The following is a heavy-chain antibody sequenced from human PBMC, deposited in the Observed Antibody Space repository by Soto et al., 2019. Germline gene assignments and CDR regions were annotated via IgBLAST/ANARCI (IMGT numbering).Heavy chain of an antibody. CDR2: ILPILGIA. Sequence: QVQLVQSGAEVKKPGSSVKVSCKASGGTFSSYTISWVRQAPGQGLEWMGRILPILGIANYAQKLQGRVTITADKATSTVYMELSSPRSEDTAVYDCAKQNGVGAVDYWGQGTLVTVSS. V-gene: IGHV1-69*02. CDR3: AKQNGVGAVDY. D-gene: IGHD1-26*01. J-gene: IGHJ4*02. CDR1: GGTFSSYT.